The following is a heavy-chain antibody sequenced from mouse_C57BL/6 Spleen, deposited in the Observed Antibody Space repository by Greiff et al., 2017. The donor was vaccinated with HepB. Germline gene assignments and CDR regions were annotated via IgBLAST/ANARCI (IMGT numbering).Heavy chain of an antibody. CDR3: ANSNAWFAY. Sequence: QVTLKVSGPELVKPGASVKISCKASGYAFSSSWMNWVKQRPGKGLEWIGRIYPGDGDTNYNGKFKGKATLTADKSSSTAYMQLSSLTSEDSAVYFCANSNAWFAYWGQGTLVTVSA. CDR2: IYPGDGDT. V-gene: IGHV1-82*01. CDR1: GYAFSSSW. J-gene: IGHJ3*01. D-gene: IGHD2-5*01.